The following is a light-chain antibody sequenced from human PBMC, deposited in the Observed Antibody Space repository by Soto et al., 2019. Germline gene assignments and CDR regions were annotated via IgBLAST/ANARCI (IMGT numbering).Light chain of an antibody. CDR1: QSMCVW. CDR2: KAS. Sequence: DIQMTQSPSTLSASVGDRVTITCRGSQSMCVWLAWYQQKPGKAPKLLIYKASSLESGVPSRFSGSGSGTEFTLTISGLQPDDFATYFCQQYNFYPWTFGQGTKVEIK. J-gene: IGKJ1*01. V-gene: IGKV1-5*03. CDR3: QQYNFYPWT.